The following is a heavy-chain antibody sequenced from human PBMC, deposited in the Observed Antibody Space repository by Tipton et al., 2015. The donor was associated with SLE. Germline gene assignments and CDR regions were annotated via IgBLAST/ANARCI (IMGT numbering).Heavy chain of an antibody. D-gene: IGHD3-10*01. V-gene: IGHV3-23*01. Sequence: SLRLSCAASGFTFSSYAMSWVRQAPGKGLEWVSGISGSGGSTYYADSVKGRFTISRDNSKNTLYLQMKSLRAQDTAVYYCARTRYLWFGRKGMHVWGQGSTVTVS. CDR3: ARTRYLWFGRKGMHV. CDR2: ISGSGGST. J-gene: IGHJ6*02. CDR1: GFTFSSYA.